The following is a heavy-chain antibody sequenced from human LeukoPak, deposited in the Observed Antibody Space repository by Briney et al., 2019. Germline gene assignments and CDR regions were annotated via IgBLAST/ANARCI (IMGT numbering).Heavy chain of an antibody. V-gene: IGHV4-59*01. CDR3: ARLNVDTAMVLDY. D-gene: IGHD5-18*01. CDR1: GGSISSYY. Sequence: PSETLSLTCTVSGGSISSYYWSWIRQPPGKGLEWIGYIYYSGSTNYNPSLKSRVTISVDTSKNQFSLKLSSVTAADTAVYYCARLNVDTAMVLDYWGQGTLVTVSS. CDR2: IYYSGST. J-gene: IGHJ4*02.